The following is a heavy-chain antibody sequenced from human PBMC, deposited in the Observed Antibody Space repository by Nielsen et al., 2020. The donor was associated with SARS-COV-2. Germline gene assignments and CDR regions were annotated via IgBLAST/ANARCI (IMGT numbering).Heavy chain of an antibody. D-gene: IGHD1-26*01. J-gene: IGHJ6*02. CDR2: INTNTGNP. Sequence: ASAKVSCKASGYTFTSYAMNWVRQAPGQGLEWMGWINTNTGNPTYAQGFTGRFVFSLDTSVSTAYLQISSLKAEDTAVYYCARAKWELHYYGMDVWGQGTTVTVSS. V-gene: IGHV7-4-1*02. CDR3: ARAKWELHYYGMDV. CDR1: GYTFTSYA.